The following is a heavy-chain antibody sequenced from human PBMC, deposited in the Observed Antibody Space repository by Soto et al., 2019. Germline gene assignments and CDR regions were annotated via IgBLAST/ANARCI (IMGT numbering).Heavy chain of an antibody. CDR3: ARGSPRNTDFDY. V-gene: IGHV3-33*01. CDR2: IWYDGSNK. D-gene: IGHD1-1*01. CDR1: GFTFSRYG. J-gene: IGHJ4*02. Sequence: PGGSLRLSCAASGFTFSRYGMHWVRQAPGKGLEWVAVIWYDGSNKYYADSVKGRFTISRDNSENTLYLQMNSLRAEDTAVYYCARGSPRNTDFDYWGQGTLVTVSS.